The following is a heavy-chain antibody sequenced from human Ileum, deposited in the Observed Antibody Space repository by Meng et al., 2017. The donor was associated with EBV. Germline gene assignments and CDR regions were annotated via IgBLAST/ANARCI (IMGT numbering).Heavy chain of an antibody. Sequence: VELQQWGAGLLKPSETLSLTCAVYGWSFSGYYWSWTRQPPGKGLEWIGEINHSGSTNYNPSLKSRVTISVDTSKNQFSLKLSSVTAADTAVYYCARGRSQGRGGHVHWGQGTLVTVSS. D-gene: IGHD3-10*01. CDR1: GWSFSGYY. CDR2: INHSGST. CDR3: ARGRSQGRGGHVH. J-gene: IGHJ4*02. V-gene: IGHV4-34*01.